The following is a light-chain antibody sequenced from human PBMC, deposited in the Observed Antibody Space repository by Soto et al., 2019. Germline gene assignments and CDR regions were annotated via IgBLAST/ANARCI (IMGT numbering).Light chain of an antibody. V-gene: IGKV2-28*01. J-gene: IGKJ5*01. CDR1: QSLLHRNGYNY. CDR2: LGS. CDR3: MQALETIT. Sequence: DIVLTHSPLSLPVTPGEPASISCRSSQSLLHRNGYNYLDWYLLKPGQSPRLLIYLGSNRASGVPGRFSGSGSGTDFTLQISRVEAEDVGVYYCMQALETITFGQGTRLEIK.